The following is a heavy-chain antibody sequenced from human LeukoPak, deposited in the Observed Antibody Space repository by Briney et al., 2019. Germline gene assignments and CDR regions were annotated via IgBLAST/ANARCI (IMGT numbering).Heavy chain of an antibody. CDR3: ARDYGDRLTSCYGMDV. CDR2: ISSSGSYI. D-gene: IGHD4-17*01. J-gene: IGHJ6*02. Sequence: MPGGSLRLSCAASGFTFSSYSMNWVRQAPGKGLEWVSSISSSGSYINYADSVKGRFTISRDNAKNSLYLQMNSLRAEDTAVYYCARDYGDRLTSCYGMDVWGQGTTVTVSS. CDR1: GFTFSSYS. V-gene: IGHV3-21*01.